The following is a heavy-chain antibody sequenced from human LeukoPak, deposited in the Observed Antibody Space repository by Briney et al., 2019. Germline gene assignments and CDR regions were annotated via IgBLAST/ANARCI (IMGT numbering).Heavy chain of an antibody. CDR1: GGSISSSSYY. D-gene: IGHD1-26*01. Sequence: TSETLSLTCTVSGGSISSSSYYWGWIRQPPGKGLEWIGSIYYSGSTYYNPSLKSRVTISVDTSKNQFSLKLSSVTAADTAVYYCNSGSSWTYYFDYWGQGTLVTVSS. CDR3: NSGSSWTYYFDY. J-gene: IGHJ4*02. CDR2: IYYSGST. V-gene: IGHV4-39*07.